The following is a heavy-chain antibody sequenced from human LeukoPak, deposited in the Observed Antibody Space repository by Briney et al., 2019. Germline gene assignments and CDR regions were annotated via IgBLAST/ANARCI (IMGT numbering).Heavy chain of an antibody. J-gene: IGHJ4*02. CDR3: ATYGPTSGGYTFEY. V-gene: IGHV4-4*02. Sequence: PSGTLSLTCAVSGGSISSGYWWSWVRQPPMKGLEWIGGIIDSGSTNYNPSLKGRITISLDKTKNQFSPNVNFVTAADTAVYYCATYGPTSGGYTFEYWGQGILVTVSS. D-gene: IGHD2-15*01. CDR1: GGSISSGYW. CDR2: IIDSGST.